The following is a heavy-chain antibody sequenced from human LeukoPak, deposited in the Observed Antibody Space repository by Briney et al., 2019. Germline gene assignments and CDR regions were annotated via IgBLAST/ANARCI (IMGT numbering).Heavy chain of an antibody. CDR1: GGSISSYY. CDR2: IYTSGST. Sequence: PSETLSLTCTVSGGSISSYYWSWIRQPPGKGLEWIGYIYTSGSTNYNPSLKSRVTISVDTSKNQFSLKLSSVTAADTAVYYCAGGPIVGAPHFDYWGQGTLVTVSS. J-gene: IGHJ4*02. CDR3: AGGPIVGAPHFDY. V-gene: IGHV4-4*09. D-gene: IGHD1-26*01.